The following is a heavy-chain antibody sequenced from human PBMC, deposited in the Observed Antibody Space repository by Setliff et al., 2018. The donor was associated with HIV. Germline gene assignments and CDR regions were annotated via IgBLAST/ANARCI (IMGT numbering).Heavy chain of an antibody. V-gene: IGHV3-7*01. CDR2: IKQDGSEK. CDR3: ARDYTFWSGHPYYFDY. D-gene: IGHD3-3*01. CDR1: GFSFGGYW. J-gene: IGHJ4*02. Sequence: GSLRLSCAASGFSFGGYWMSWVRQAPGKGLEWVANIKQDGSEKYYVDSVKGRFTISRDNAKNSLYLQVHSLRVEDTAIYYCARDYTFWSGHPYYFDYWGQGTLVTVSS.